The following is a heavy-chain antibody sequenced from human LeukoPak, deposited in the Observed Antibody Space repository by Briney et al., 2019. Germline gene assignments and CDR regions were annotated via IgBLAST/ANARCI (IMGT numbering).Heavy chain of an antibody. J-gene: IGHJ2*01. CDR2: IYYSGST. Sequence: SETLSLTCTVSGGSISSGDYYWSWIRQPPGKGLEWIGYIYYSGSTYYNPSLKSRVTISVDTSKNQFSLKLSSVTAADTAAYYCARDNNDSSGYYYWYFDLWGRGTLVTVSS. CDR1: GGSISSGDYY. CDR3: ARDNNDSSGYYYWYFDL. V-gene: IGHV4-30-4*01. D-gene: IGHD3-22*01.